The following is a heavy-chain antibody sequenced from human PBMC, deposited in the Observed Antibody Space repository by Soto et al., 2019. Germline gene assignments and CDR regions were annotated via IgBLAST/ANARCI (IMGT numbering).Heavy chain of an antibody. D-gene: IGHD2-8*01. CDR1: GGSISDTIYQ. V-gene: IGHV4-39*01. CDR2: IYYSGST. CDR3: ASLHRGTNLYGYVDV. Sequence: QLQLQESGPGLVKPSETLSLTCTVSGGSISDTIYQWGWIRQPPGRGLEWIGSIYYSGSTYYNPSFKSRVTISVDTSKNQFSLKLNSVTAADAAVFYCASLHRGTNLYGYVDVWGKGTTVTVSS. J-gene: IGHJ6*03.